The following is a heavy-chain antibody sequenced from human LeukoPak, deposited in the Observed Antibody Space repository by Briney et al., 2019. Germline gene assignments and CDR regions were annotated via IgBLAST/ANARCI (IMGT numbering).Heavy chain of an antibody. CDR1: GFTFSHYW. Sequence: GGSLRLSCAASGFTFSHYWMSWVRQAPGKGLEWVANIKQDGSEKYYVDSVKGRFTISRDNAKNSLYLQMNSLRAEDTAVYYCARDDVSSSSGTGAFDIWGQGTMVTVSS. CDR2: IKQDGSEK. J-gene: IGHJ3*02. D-gene: IGHD6-6*01. V-gene: IGHV3-7*01. CDR3: ARDDVSSSSGTGAFDI.